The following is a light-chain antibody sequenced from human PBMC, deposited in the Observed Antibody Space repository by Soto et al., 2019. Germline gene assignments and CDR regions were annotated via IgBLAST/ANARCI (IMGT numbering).Light chain of an antibody. CDR2: SAS. V-gene: IGKV1-17*01. Sequence: DIQMTQSPSSLSASVGDRVTITCRASRGIRDALGWYQQKSGKVPKRLIYSASSVQNGVPSRFSGRGYGTEFTLTISSLQPEDFATYFCLQHSDYPFTFGQGTRLEI. CDR3: LQHSDYPFT. J-gene: IGKJ2*01. CDR1: RGIRDA.